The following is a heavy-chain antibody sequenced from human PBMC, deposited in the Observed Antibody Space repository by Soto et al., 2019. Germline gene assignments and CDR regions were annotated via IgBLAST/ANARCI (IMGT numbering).Heavy chain of an antibody. CDR2: IKQDGSEK. CDR1: GFTFSSYW. D-gene: IGHD2-2*01. J-gene: IGHJ6*02. Sequence: GGSLRLSCAASGFTFSSYWMSWVRQAPGKGLEWVANIKQDGSEKYYVDSVKGRFTISRDNAKNSLYLQMNSLRAEDTAVYYCAREIKRPDIVVVPAAIYYYYGMDVWGHGTTVTVS. CDR3: AREIKRPDIVVVPAAIYYYYGMDV. V-gene: IGHV3-7*03.